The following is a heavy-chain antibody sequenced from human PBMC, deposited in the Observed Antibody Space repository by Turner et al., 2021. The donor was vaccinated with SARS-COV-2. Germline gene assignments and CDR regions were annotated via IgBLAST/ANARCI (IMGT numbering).Heavy chain of an antibody. CDR3: ARWDNYYDSSGYYPDAFDI. Sequence: EVQLVESGGGLVKPGGSLRLSCAASGFTFSSYRMNGVRQAPGRGLEGVSSISRSISYIYYADSVKGRFTISRDNAKNSLYLQMNSLRAEDTAVYYCARWDNYYDSSGYYPDAFDIWGQGTMVTVSS. D-gene: IGHD3-22*01. J-gene: IGHJ3*02. V-gene: IGHV3-21*01. CDR1: GFTFSSYR. CDR2: ISRSISYI.